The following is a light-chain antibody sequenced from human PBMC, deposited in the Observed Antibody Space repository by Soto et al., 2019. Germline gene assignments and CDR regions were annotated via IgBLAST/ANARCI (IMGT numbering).Light chain of an antibody. Sequence: QSALPQPVSVSGSPGQSITISCTGTSSDVGGYNYVSWYQQHPDIAPKLMIYDVTNRSSGVSNRFSGSKSGNTASLTISGLQAEDEADYYCSSYASSSSLVFGTGTKVTV. CDR1: SSDVGGYNY. CDR2: DVT. J-gene: IGLJ1*01. CDR3: SSYASSSSLV. V-gene: IGLV2-14*03.